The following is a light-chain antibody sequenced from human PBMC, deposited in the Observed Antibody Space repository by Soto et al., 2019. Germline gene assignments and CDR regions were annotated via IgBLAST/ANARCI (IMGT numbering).Light chain of an antibody. CDR2: DVS. V-gene: IGLV2-14*01. J-gene: IGLJ1*01. CDR3: SSYTSSSTLEV. CDR1: SSDDGGYNY. Sequence: QSVLTQPASVSGSPGQSITISCTGTSSDDGGYNYVSWYQQHPGKAPKFMIYDVSNRPSGVSNRFSGSKSGNTASLTISGLQAEDEADYYCSSYTSSSTLEVFGTGTKVTVL.